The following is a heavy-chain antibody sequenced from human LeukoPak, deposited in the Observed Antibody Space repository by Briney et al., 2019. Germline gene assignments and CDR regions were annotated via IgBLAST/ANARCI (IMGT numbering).Heavy chain of an antibody. CDR1: GDSISTSKSY. CDR2: IYYTGNT. J-gene: IGHJ4*02. V-gene: IGHV4-39*01. CDR3: ARLWDYYDSSGYQVDY. D-gene: IGHD3-22*01. Sequence: PSETLSLTCTVSGDSISTSKSYWGWIHQPPLKGLEWIGSIYYTGNTYYNASLKSRVTISVDTSKNQFSLKLSSVTAADTAVYYCARLWDYYDSSGYQVDYWGQGTLVTVSS.